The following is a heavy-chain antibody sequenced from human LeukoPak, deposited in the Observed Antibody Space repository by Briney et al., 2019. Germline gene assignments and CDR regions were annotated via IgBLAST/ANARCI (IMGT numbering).Heavy chain of an antibody. D-gene: IGHD3-10*01. CDR1: GGSISSSSYY. J-gene: IGHJ4*02. CDR3: ARDLLVYGSGSYPHY. Sequence: PSETLSLTCTVSGGSISSSSYYWGWIRQPPGKGLEWIGSIYYSGSTYYNPSLKSRVTISVDTSKNQFSLKLSSVTAADTAVYYCARDLLVYGSGSYPHYWGQGTLVTVSS. V-gene: IGHV4-39*07. CDR2: IYYSGST.